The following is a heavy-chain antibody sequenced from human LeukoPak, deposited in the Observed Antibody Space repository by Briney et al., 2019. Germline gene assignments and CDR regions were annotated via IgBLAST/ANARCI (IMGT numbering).Heavy chain of an antibody. CDR3: AKVPGIVVVITTYFFDY. CDR1: GFTFSSYA. Sequence: PGGSLRLSCAASGFTFSSYAMHWVRQAPGKGLEWVAVISYDGSNKYYADSVKGRFTISRDNSKNTLYLQMNSLRAEDTAVYYCAKVPGIVVVITTYFFDYWGQGTLVTVSS. D-gene: IGHD3-22*01. V-gene: IGHV3-30*04. J-gene: IGHJ4*02. CDR2: ISYDGSNK.